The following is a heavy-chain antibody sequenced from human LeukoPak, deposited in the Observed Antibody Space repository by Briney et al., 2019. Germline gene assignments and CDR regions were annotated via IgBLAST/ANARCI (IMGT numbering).Heavy chain of an antibody. D-gene: IGHD4-17*01. CDR3: AREGDYGAFDY. CDR1: GFTFSSYW. J-gene: IGHJ4*02. CDR2: IKQDGSEK. V-gene: IGHV3-7*01. Sequence: GGSLRLSCAASGFTFSSYWMSWVRQAPGKGLEWVANIKQDGSEKYYVDSVKGRFTISRDNAKNSLYLQMISLRAEDTAVYYCAREGDYGAFDYWGQGTLVTVSS.